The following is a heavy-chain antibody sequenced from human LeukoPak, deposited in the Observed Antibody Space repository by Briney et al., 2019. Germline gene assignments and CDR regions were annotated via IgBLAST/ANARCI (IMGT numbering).Heavy chain of an antibody. CDR1: GGSISSYY. CDR3: ARHSTQSGWPTPDFDY. Sequence: PSETLSLTCTVSGGSISSYYWSWIRQPPGKGLEWIGYIYYSGSTNYNPSLKSRVTISVDTSKNQFSLKLSSVTAADTAVYYCARHSTQSGWPTPDFDYWGQGTLVTVSS. V-gene: IGHV4-59*08. J-gene: IGHJ4*02. D-gene: IGHD6-19*01. CDR2: IYYSGST.